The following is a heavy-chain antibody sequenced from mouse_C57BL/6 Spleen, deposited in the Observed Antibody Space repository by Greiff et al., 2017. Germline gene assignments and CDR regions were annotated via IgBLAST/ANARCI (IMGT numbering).Heavy chain of an antibody. CDR3: ARRDTSDSMDY. CDR1: GYTFTSYT. Sequence: QVQLKESGAELARPGASVKMSCKASGYTFTSYTMHWVKQRPGQGLEWIGYINPSSGYTKYNQKFKDKATLTADKSSSTAYMQLSSLTSEDSAVXYYARRDTSDSMDYWGQGTSVTVSS. CDR2: INPSSGYT. V-gene: IGHV1-4*01. J-gene: IGHJ4*01. D-gene: IGHD3-3*01.